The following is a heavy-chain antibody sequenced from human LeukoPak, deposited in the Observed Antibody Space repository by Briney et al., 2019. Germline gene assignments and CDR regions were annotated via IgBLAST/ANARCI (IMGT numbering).Heavy chain of an antibody. CDR3: ARAQYSSSSGGWFDP. V-gene: IGHV4-39*07. D-gene: IGHD6-6*01. Sequence: SETLSLTCTVSGGSISSSSYYWGWIRQPPGKGLEWIGSIYYSGSTYYNPSLKSRVTISVDTSKNQFSLKLSSVTAADTAVYYCARAQYSSSSGGWFDPWGQGTLVTVSS. CDR1: GGSISSSSYY. CDR2: IYYSGST. J-gene: IGHJ5*02.